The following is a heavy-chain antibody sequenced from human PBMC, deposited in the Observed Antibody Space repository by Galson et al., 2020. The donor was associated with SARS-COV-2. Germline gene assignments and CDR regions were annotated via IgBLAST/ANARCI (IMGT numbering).Heavy chain of an antibody. Sequence: GESLKISCAASGFTFSSHSMSWVRQAPGKGLEWVSSISSGSSYIYYTDSVKGLFTIPRDNAKNSLYLQRNSLRAEDTAVYYCARCRDSSGTYWFDPWGKGTLVTVSS. CDR1: GFTFSSHS. CDR2: ISSGSSYI. CDR3: ARCRDSSGTYWFDP. V-gene: IGHV3-21*01. J-gene: IGHJ5*02. D-gene: IGHD3-22*01.